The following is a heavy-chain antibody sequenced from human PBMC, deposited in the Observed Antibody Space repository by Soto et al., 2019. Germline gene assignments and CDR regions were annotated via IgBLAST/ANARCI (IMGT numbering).Heavy chain of an antibody. CDR1: GFTFSSYY. CDR2: ISYDGRNK. D-gene: IGHD3-22*01. Sequence: QVQLVESGEGVVQPGRSLRLSWAASGFTFSSYYMHWVRQAPGKGLEWVAVISYDGRNKYYADSVKGRFTISRDKSKNTLYLQMNSLSAEDTAVYYCANEGPYDTTHGAFVIWGHGTLGTGSS. J-gene: IGHJ3*02. CDR3: ANEGPYDTTHGAFVI. V-gene: IGHV3-30*18.